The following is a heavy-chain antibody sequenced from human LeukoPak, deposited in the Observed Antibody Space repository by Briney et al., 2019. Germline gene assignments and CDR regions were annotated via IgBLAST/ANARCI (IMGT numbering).Heavy chain of an antibody. V-gene: IGHV4-59*11. D-gene: IGHD3-3*01. CDR3: ARDGQFGDDFWSPMGY. CDR1: GGSISSHY. CDR2: IYYSGST. J-gene: IGHJ4*02. Sequence: SETLSLTCTVSGGSISSHYWSWMRQPPGKGREWIGYIYYSGSTNYNPSLKSRVTISVDASKPQFPLKVSSVTAADTAVYFCARDGQFGDDFWSPMGYWGQGTLVTVSS.